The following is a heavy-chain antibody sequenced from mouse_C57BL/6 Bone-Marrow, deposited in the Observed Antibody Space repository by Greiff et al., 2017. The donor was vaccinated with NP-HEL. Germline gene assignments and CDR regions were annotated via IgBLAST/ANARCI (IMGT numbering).Heavy chain of an antibody. CDR3: TGYYSSYYAVDY. D-gene: IGHD2-5*01. CDR1: GFTFSNYW. Sequence: EVQRVESGGGLVQPGGSMKISCVASGFTFSNYWMNWVRQSPEKGLEWVAQIRLKSDNYATHYAESVNGRFTISSDVSKSSVYQQMNYLRAEVSGIYCCTGYYSSYYAVDYWGQGTSVTGS. J-gene: IGHJ4*01. CDR2: IRLKSDNYAT. V-gene: IGHV6-3*01.